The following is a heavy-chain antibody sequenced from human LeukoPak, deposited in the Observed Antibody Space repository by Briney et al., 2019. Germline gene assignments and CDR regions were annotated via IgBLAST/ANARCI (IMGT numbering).Heavy chain of an antibody. CDR1: GGSISSGDYY. V-gene: IGHV4-30-4*01. J-gene: IGHJ5*02. CDR2: IYYSGST. CDR3: ARDGSWFGELFGNWFDP. Sequence: PSETLSLTCTVSGGSISSGDYYCSWIRQPPGKGLEWIGYIYYSGSTYYNPSLKSRVTISVDTSKNQFSLKLSSVTAADTAVYYCARDGSWFGELFGNWFDPWGQGTLVTVSS. D-gene: IGHD3-10*01.